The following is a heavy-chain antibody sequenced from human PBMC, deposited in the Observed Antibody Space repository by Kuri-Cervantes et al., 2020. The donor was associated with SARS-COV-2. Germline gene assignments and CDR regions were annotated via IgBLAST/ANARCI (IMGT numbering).Heavy chain of an antibody. J-gene: IGHJ4*02. D-gene: IGHD3-10*01. V-gene: IGHV3-30*02. CDR3: ARDLRQGKSLDY. CDR1: GFTFSSYG. Sequence: GESLKISCAASGFTFSSYGMHWVRQAPGKGLEWVAFIRYDGNNKYYADSVKGRFTISRDNAKNSLYLQMNSLRAEDTAVYYCARDLRQGKSLDYWGQGTLVTVSS. CDR2: IRYDGNNK.